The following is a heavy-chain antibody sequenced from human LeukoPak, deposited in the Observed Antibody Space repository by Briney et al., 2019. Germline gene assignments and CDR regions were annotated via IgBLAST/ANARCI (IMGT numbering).Heavy chain of an antibody. CDR1: GFTFSSCW. CDR3: VSFYETD. V-gene: IGHV3-74*01. Sequence: GGSLRLSCAASGFTFSSCWMHWVRQAPGKGLVWVSRINSDGSSTTYADSVKGRFTISKDNAKNTVYLQMNNLRAEDTAVYYCVSFYETDWGRGTLVTVSS. CDR2: INSDGSST. D-gene: IGHD2/OR15-2a*01. J-gene: IGHJ4*02.